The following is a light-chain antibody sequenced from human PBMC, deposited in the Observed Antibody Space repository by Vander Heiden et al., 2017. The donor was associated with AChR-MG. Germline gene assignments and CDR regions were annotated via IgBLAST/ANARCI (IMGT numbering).Light chain of an antibody. Sequence: DIQMTQSPSSLSASVGDRITITCRASQSISDYLNWYQQKPGKAPELLLYAASTLHSGVPSRFSGSGSGTDFTLTISSLLPDDFATYYCQQSDMTPYTFGQGTKLEIK. CDR3: QQSDMTPYT. CDR1: QSISDY. J-gene: IGKJ2*01. V-gene: IGKV1-39*01. CDR2: AAS.